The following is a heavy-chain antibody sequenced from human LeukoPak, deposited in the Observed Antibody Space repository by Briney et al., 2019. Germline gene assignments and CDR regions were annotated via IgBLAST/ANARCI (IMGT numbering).Heavy chain of an antibody. CDR3: AREHGFDSSGYRNWFDP. D-gene: IGHD3-22*01. Sequence: ASVKVSCKTSGYTFTDYFIHWLRQAPGQGLEWMGWINPDSGDTSYLQKFQGRVALTRDTSITTAYTDLSSLTSDDTAVYFCAREHGFDSSGYRNWFDPWGQGTLVTVSS. CDR2: INPDSGDT. J-gene: IGHJ5*02. CDR1: GYTFTDYF. V-gene: IGHV1-2*02.